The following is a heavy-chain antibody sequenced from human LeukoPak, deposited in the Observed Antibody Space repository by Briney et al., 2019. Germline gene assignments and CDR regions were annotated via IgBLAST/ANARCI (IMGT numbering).Heavy chain of an antibody. CDR1: GYTFTGYY. J-gene: IGHJ3*02. V-gene: IGHV1-2*02. D-gene: IGHD3-10*01. CDR2: INPNSGGT. Sequence: ASVKVSCKASGYTFTGYYMHWVRQAPGQGLEWMGWINPNSGGTNYAQKFQGRVTMTRDTSISTAYMELSRLRSDDTAVYYCARDHVLLWFGELLAFDIWGKGTMVTVSS. CDR3: ARDHVLLWFGELLAFDI.